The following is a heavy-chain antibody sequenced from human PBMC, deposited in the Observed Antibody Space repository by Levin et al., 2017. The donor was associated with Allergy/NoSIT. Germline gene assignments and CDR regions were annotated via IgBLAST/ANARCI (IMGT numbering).Heavy chain of an antibody. CDR1: GGSISSYY. V-gene: IGHV4-59*01. CDR3: ARGVAAAGTGLSFDY. J-gene: IGHJ4*02. CDR2: IYYSGST. D-gene: IGHD6-13*01. Sequence: PSETLSLTCTVSGGSISSYYWSWIRQPPGKGLEWIGYIYYSGSTNYNPSLKSRVTISVDTSKNQFSLKVRSVTAADTAVYYCARGVAAAGTGLSFDYWGQGTLVTVSS.